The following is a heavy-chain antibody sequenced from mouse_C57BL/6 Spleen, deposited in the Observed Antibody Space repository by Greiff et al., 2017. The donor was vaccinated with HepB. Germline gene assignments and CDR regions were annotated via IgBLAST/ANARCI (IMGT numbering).Heavy chain of an antibody. V-gene: IGHV5-16*01. CDR2: INYDGSST. Sequence: EVKLQESEGGLVQPGRSMKLSCTASGFTFSDYYMAWVRQVPEKGLEWVANINYDGSSTYYLDSLKSRFIISRDNAKNILYLQMSSLKSEDTATYYCARGYYGSSYVGNAMDYWGQGTSVTVSS. CDR3: ARGYYGSSYVGNAMDY. D-gene: IGHD1-1*01. CDR1: GFTFSDYY. J-gene: IGHJ4*01.